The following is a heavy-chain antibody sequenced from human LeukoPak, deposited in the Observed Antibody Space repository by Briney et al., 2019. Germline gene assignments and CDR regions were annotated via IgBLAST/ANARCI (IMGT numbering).Heavy chain of an antibody. D-gene: IGHD4/OR15-4a*01. V-gene: IGHV3-43D*03. Sequence: PGGSLRLSCAASGFTFDDYAMHWVRHAPGKGLEWVSLSWDGSSIYYADSVKGRFTISRDNSKNSLWLQMNSLRAEDTALYYCAKDISSNYALQYWGQGTLVTVSS. CDR3: AKDISSNYALQY. J-gene: IGHJ4*02. CDR2: SWDGSSI. CDR1: GFTFDDYA.